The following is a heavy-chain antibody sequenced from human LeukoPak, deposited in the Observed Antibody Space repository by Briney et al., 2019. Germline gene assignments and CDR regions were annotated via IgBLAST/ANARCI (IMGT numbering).Heavy chain of an antibody. CDR3: AREASGYCSGDNCYSQSFFDY. Sequence: ASVKVSCKASGYTFTGYYMHWVRQAPGQGLEWMGLINPNSGGTNYAQKFQGRVTMTRDTSISTVYMELSSLRSEDTAVYYCAREASGYCSGDNCYSQSFFDYWGQGTLVTVSS. V-gene: IGHV1-2*02. J-gene: IGHJ4*02. CDR1: GYTFTGYY. D-gene: IGHD2-15*01. CDR2: INPNSGGT.